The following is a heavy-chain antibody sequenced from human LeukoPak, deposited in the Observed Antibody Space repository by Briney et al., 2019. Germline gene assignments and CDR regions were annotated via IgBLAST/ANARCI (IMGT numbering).Heavy chain of an antibody. CDR3: AREGDSSSVGWFDP. D-gene: IGHD6-13*01. CDR1: GGSFSGYY. J-gene: IGHJ5*02. CDR2: INHSGST. Sequence: PSETLSLTCAVYGGSFSGYYWTWIRQPPGKGLEWIGEINHSGSTKYNPSLKSRVTISVDTSKNQFSLKLSSVTAADTAVYYCAREGDSSSVGWFDPWGQGTLVTVSS. V-gene: IGHV4-34*01.